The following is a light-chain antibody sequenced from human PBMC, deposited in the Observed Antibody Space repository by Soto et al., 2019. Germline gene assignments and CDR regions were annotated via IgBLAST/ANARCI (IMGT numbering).Light chain of an antibody. Sequence: DIQMTQSPSTLSASVGDRVTITCRASQSISSYLAWYQQKPGKAPKLLIYKASSLESGVPSRFSGSGSGTEFILTVSSLQPYDFATYYCQQYYSYSWTFGQGTKVEIK. J-gene: IGKJ1*01. CDR3: QQYYSYSWT. CDR2: KAS. V-gene: IGKV1-5*03. CDR1: QSISSY.